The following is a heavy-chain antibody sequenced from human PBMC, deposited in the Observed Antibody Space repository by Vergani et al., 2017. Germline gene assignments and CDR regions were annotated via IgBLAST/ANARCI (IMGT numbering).Heavy chain of an antibody. CDR2: IYYSGST. D-gene: IGHD6-19*01. Sequence: QLQLQESGPGLVKPSATLSLTCNVSGASIRSSNYYWCWIRPPPGKGLVWVASIYYSGSTYYNPSLKSRCSLSVDTSKNQFSLKLSSVTAADTAVYFCAGHSTLEWLVKLGWSDPWGQGIRVTVSS. V-gene: IGHV4-39*01. J-gene: IGHJ5*02. CDR3: AGHSTLEWLVKLGWSDP. CDR1: GASIRSSNYY.